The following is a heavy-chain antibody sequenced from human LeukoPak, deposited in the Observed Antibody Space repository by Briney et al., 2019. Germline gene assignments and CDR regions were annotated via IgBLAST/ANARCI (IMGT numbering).Heavy chain of an antibody. CDR1: GGSISSGGYY. CDR2: IYHSGST. CDR3: ARDRQGYSSSWYFDY. J-gene: IGHJ4*02. Sequence: SETLSLTCTVSGGSISSGGYYWSWIRQPPGKGLEWIGYIYHSGSTYYNPSLKSRVTISVDRSKNQFSLKLSSVTAADTAVYYRARDRQGYSSSWYFDYWGQGTLVTVSS. V-gene: IGHV4-30-2*01. D-gene: IGHD6-13*01.